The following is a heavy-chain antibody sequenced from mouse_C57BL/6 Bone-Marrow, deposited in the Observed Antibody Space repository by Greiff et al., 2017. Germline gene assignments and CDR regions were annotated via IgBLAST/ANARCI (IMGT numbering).Heavy chain of an antibody. CDR1: GYTFTSYW. CDR3: AREGDYGFFAY. Sequence: VQLQQPGAELVRPGSSVKLSCKASGYTFTSYWMHWVKQRPIQGLEWIGNIDPSDSETHYNQKFKDKATLTVDKSSSTAYMQLSSLTSEDSAVYYGAREGDYGFFAYWGQGTLVTVSA. J-gene: IGHJ3*01. V-gene: IGHV1-52*01. D-gene: IGHD2-2*01. CDR2: IDPSDSET.